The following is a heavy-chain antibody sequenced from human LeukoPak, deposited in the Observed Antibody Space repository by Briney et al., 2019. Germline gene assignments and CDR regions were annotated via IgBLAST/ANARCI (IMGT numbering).Heavy chain of an antibody. J-gene: IGHJ4*02. CDR2: IYPGDSDT. D-gene: IGHD6-13*01. V-gene: IGHV5-51*01. CDR3: ARSLSSSWYPSPRAFDY. CDR1: GYSFTSYW. Sequence: GESLQISCKGSGYSFTSYWIGWVRQMPGKGLEWMGIIYPGDSDTRYSPSFQGQVTISADKSISTAYLQWSSLKASDTAMYYCARSLSSSWYPSPRAFDYWGQGTLVTVSS.